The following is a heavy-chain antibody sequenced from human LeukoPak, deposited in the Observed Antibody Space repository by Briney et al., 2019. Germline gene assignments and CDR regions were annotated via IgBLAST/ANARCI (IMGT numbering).Heavy chain of an antibody. V-gene: IGHV3-48*01. Sequence: PGGSLRLSCAASGFTFSSCKMNWVRQAPGKGLEWVSYISSSSDSIYYADSVKGRFTISRDNAKNSLYLQMNSLRAEDTAVYYCVDGGWDYWGQGILVTVSS. CDR1: GFTFSSCK. CDR2: ISSSSDSI. CDR3: VDGGWDY. D-gene: IGHD3/OR15-3a*01. J-gene: IGHJ4*01.